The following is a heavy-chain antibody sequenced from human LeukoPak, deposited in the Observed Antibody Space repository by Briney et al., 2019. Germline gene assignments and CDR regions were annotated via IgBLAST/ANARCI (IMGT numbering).Heavy chain of an antibody. V-gene: IGHV3-7*01. Sequence: GGSLRLSCAASGFTFSAYWMSWVRQAPGKGLEWVANVKQDGSEKYYVDSVKGRFTISRDKDKNSLYLQMNSLRAEDTAVYYCARDRRGYNYNYTDYWGQGTLVTVSS. D-gene: IGHD5-18*01. J-gene: IGHJ4*02. CDR3: ARDRRGYNYNYTDY. CDR1: GFTFSAYW. CDR2: VKQDGSEK.